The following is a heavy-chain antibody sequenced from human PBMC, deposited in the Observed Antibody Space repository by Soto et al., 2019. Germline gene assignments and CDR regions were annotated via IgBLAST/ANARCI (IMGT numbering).Heavy chain of an antibody. J-gene: IGHJ6*02. D-gene: IGHD2-8*01. CDR1: GYSFTDYH. V-gene: IGHV1-2*04. CDR3: ARGDSTDCSNGVCSFFYNHDMDV. Sequence: ASVKVSCKASGYSFTDYHIHWVRQAPGQGLEWLGRINPKSGGTSTAQKFQGWVTMTTDTSISTASMELTRLTSDGTAIYYCARGDSTDCSNGVCSFFYNHDMDVWGQGTTVTVSS. CDR2: INPKSGGT.